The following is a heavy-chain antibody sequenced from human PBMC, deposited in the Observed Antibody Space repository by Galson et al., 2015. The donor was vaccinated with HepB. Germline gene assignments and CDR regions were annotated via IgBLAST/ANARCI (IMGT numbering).Heavy chain of an antibody. Sequence: SVKVSCKASGYTFTSYAMNWVRQAPGQGLEWMGWINTNTGNPTYAQGFTGRFVFSLDTSVSTAYLQISSLKAEDTAVYYCARDFRADDYGDYNWFDPWGQGTLVTVSS. D-gene: IGHD4-17*01. CDR2: INTNTGNP. V-gene: IGHV7-4-1*02. CDR1: GYTFTSYA. CDR3: ARDFRADDYGDYNWFDP. J-gene: IGHJ5*02.